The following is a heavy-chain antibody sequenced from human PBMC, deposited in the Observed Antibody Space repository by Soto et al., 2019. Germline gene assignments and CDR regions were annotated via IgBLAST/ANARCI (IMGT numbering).Heavy chain of an antibody. CDR3: AREYYYDISAPLHKYYYVMDV. J-gene: IGHJ6*02. CDR2: IYYSGST. V-gene: IGHV4-30-4*01. Sequence: SETLSLTCTVSGGSISSGDYYWSWIRQPPGKGLEWIGYIYYSGSTYYNPSLKSRVTISVDTSKNQFSLKLSSVTATDTAVYYCAREYYYDISAPLHKYYYVMDVWGQGTTVTVSS. CDR1: GGSISSGDYY. D-gene: IGHD3-22*01.